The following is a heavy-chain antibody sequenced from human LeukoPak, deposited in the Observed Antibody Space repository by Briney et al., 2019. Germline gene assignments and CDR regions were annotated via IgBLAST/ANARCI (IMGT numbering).Heavy chain of an antibody. CDR3: ARHSGSGSLSRPFDP. V-gene: IGHV4-39*01. D-gene: IGHD3-10*01. Sequence: PSETLSLTCSVSGASVTSGGFYWGWLRQPPGKEPEWIATVYYTGSTHYNPSLKSRVTISIDTSKNQFSLRLTSVTATDTAVYHCARHSGSGSLSRPFDPWGQGTLVTVSS. J-gene: IGHJ5*02. CDR1: GASVTSGGFY. CDR2: VYYTGST.